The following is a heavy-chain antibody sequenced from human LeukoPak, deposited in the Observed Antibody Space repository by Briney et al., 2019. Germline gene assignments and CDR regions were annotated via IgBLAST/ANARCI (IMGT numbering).Heavy chain of an antibody. V-gene: IGHV3-23*01. CDR2: ISCSGGST. Sequence: SEGSLRLSCAASGFTFSSYAMSWVRQAPGKGLEWVSAISCSGGSTYYADSVKGRFTISRDNSKNTLYLQMNSLRAEDTAVYYCAKYYYDSSGYYYDPIYFDYWGQGTLVTVSS. CDR3: AKYYYDSSGYYYDPIYFDY. J-gene: IGHJ4*02. D-gene: IGHD3-22*01. CDR1: GFTFSSYA.